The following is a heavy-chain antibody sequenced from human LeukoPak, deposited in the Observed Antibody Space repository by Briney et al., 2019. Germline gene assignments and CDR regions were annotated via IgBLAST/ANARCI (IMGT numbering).Heavy chain of an antibody. Sequence: SETLSLTCTVSGGSITNSYWNWIRQSPGKGLEWIGYINYSGSTNYNPSLKSRVTISVDTSKNQLSLKLSSVTAADTAVYFCARDPLSTNDFDIWGQGTMATVSS. CDR2: INYSGST. J-gene: IGHJ3*02. V-gene: IGHV4-59*01. CDR3: ARDPLSTNDFDI. D-gene: IGHD1-1*01. CDR1: GGSITNSY.